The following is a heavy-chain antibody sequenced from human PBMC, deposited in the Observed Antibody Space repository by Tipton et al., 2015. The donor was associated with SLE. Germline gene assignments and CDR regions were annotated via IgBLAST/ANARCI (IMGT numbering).Heavy chain of an antibody. Sequence: TLSLTCTVSGVSITSSIYYWGWIRQPPGKGLEWIGNIYYTGSTYYNPSLQSRLGMSVDTSKNQFSLKLISVTAADTAVYYCAREFLNPVTTVHYYFDLWGRGTLVTVSS. D-gene: IGHD4-11*01. V-gene: IGHV4-39*07. CDR1: GVSITSSIYY. CDR2: IYYTGST. CDR3: AREFLNPVTTVHYYFDL. J-gene: IGHJ2*01.